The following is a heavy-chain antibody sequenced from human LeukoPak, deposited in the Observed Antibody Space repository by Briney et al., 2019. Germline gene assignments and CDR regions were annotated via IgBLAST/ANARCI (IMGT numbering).Heavy chain of an antibody. Sequence: AAVRVSCKASGGTFSSYAISWVRQAPGQGLEWMGGIIPIFGTANYAQKFQGRVTVTAEESTSTAYMELSSLRSEDTVVYYCARARGAMGKYYFDYWGQGTLVTVSS. D-gene: IGHD3-16*01. J-gene: IGHJ4*02. V-gene: IGHV1-69*01. CDR2: IIPIFGTA. CDR1: GGTFSSYA. CDR3: ARARGAMGKYYFDY.